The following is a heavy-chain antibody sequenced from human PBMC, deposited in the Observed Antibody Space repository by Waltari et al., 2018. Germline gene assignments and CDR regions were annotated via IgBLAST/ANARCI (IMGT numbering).Heavy chain of an antibody. CDR2: IYYSGGN. V-gene: IGHV4-39*01. D-gene: IGHD6-13*01. J-gene: IGHJ4*02. Sequence: QLQLQESGPGLVKPSETLSLTCTVSDGSISSGNYYWGWIRQSPGKGLEWIGSIYYSGGNSYNPSLKSRVTISVDTPKHQFSLKLSSVTAADTAVYYCARSLHIFRAAAGMFDYWGQGSLVIVSS. CDR1: DGSISSGNYY. CDR3: ARSLHIFRAAAGMFDY.